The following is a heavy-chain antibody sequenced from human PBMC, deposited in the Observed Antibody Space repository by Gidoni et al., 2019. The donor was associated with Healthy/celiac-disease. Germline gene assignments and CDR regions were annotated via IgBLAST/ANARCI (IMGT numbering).Heavy chain of an antibody. V-gene: IGHV4-59*08. CDR1: GGSISSYY. Sequence: QVQLQESGPGLVKPSETLSLTCTVSGGSISSYYLSWIRQPPGKGLAWIGYIYYSGSTNYNPSLKSRVTISVDTSKNQFSLKLSSVTAADTAVYYCARHPVLRYFDWFSQDYYYGMDVWGQGTTVTVSS. J-gene: IGHJ6*02. CDR2: IYYSGST. CDR3: ARHPVLRYFDWFSQDYYYGMDV. D-gene: IGHD3-9*01.